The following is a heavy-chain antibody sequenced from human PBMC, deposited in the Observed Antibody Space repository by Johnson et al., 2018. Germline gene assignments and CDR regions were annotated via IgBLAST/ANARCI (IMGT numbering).Heavy chain of an antibody. D-gene: IGHD2-2*01. CDR3: ARRAAIDYYYYGMDV. V-gene: IGHV1-69*02. CDR1: GGTFSSYT. Sequence: QVQLVQSGAEVKKPGSSVKVSCKASGGTFSSYTISWVRQAPGQGLEWMGRIIPILGIANYAQKFQGRVTITADKSTSTAYMELSSLRSEDTAVYYCARRAAIDYYYYGMDVWGQGTTVTVSS. J-gene: IGHJ6*02. CDR2: IIPILGIA.